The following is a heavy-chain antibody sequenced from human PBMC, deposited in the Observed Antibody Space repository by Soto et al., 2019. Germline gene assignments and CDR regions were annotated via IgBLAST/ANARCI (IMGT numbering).Heavy chain of an antibody. V-gene: IGHV1-69*01. CDR2: IIPIFGTA. J-gene: IGHJ4*02. D-gene: IGHD3-10*01. Sequence: QVPLVQSGAEVKKPGSSVKVSCKASGGTFSSYAISWVRQAPGQGLAWMGGIIPIFGTANYAQKFQGRVTITADESTSTAYMELSSVRSEDTAVYYCARSGYYYGSGSDFDYWGQGTLVNVSS. CDR3: ARSGYYYGSGSDFDY. CDR1: GGTFSSYA.